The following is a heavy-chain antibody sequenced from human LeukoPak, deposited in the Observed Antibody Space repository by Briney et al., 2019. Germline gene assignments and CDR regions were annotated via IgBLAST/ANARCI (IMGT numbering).Heavy chain of an antibody. CDR3: ARDKSAYDSSGYV. V-gene: IGHV3-21*01. CDR1: GFTFSSYN. CDR2: ISSSGNYI. J-gene: IGHJ4*02. D-gene: IGHD3-22*01. Sequence: GGSLRLSXAASGFTFSSYNLNWVRQAPGKGLEWVSSISSSGNYIYYADSVKGRFTISRDNAENSLYLQMNSLRAEDTAVYYCARDKSAYDSSGYVWGQGTLVTVSS.